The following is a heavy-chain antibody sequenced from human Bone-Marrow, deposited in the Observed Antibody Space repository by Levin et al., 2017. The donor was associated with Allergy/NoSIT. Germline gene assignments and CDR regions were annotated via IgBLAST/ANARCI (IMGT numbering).Heavy chain of an antibody. CDR1: RGSISSYH. Sequence: SETLSLTCTVSRGSISSYHWSWIRQPAGKGLEWIGRIYISGSTKYNPSLKSRVTMSVDTSQNQFSLKLTSVTAADTAVYYCARALGAPIDWFDSWGQGTLVTVSS. CDR2: IYISGST. CDR3: ARALGAPIDWFDS. J-gene: IGHJ5*01. D-gene: IGHD1-26*01. V-gene: IGHV4-4*07.